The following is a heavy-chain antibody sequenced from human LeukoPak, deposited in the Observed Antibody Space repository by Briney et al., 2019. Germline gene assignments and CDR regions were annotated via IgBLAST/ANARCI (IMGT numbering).Heavy chain of an antibody. CDR3: AELGITMIGGV. CDR1: GSTFSSYA. V-gene: IGHV3-23*01. Sequence: GGSLRLSCAASGSTFSSYAMSWVRQAPGKGLEWVSTISGSGGSTYYGDSVKGRLTISRDNSKHTLYLQMNSLRAEDTAVYYCAELGITMIGGVWGKGTTVTISS. D-gene: IGHD3-10*02. J-gene: IGHJ6*04. CDR2: ISGSGGST.